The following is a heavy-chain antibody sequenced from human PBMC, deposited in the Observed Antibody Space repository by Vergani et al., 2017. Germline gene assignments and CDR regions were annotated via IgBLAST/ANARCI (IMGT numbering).Heavy chain of an antibody. J-gene: IGHJ4*02. V-gene: IGHV2-70*01. Sequence: QVTLRESGPALVKPTQTLTLTCTFSGFSILTSEMCVSWIRQPPGKALEWLALSDWNDNKYFNTSLKTRLTISKDASKNQVVLTMTNMDPVDTARYYCARMRRRCRTGYYIFDCWGQGSLVT. CDR1: GFSILTSEMC. CDR3: ARMRRRCRTGYYIFDC. D-gene: IGHD5-24*01. CDR2: SDWNDNK.